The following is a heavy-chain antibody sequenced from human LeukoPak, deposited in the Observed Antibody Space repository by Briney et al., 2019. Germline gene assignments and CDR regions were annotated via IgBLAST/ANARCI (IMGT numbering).Heavy chain of an antibody. CDR1: GGSISSYY. Sequence: SETLSLTCTVSGGSISSYYWSWIRQPPGKGLEWIGYIYYSGSTNYNPSLKSRVTISVDTSKNQFSLKLSSVTAADTAVYYCATVPYDYSNYEFDYWGQGTLVTVSS. D-gene: IGHD4-11*01. V-gene: IGHV4-59*01. J-gene: IGHJ4*02. CDR2: IYYSGST. CDR3: ATVPYDYSNYEFDY.